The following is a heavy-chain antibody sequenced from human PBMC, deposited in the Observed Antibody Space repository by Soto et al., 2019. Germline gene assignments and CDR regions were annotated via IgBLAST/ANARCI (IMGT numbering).Heavy chain of an antibody. D-gene: IGHD3-3*01. Sequence: GGSLRLSCASSGFTFSIYTMSWVRQAPGKGLEWVSAISGSAYSTYYADSVKGRFTISRDNSKNTLYLQMNSLRAEDTAVYYCAKARAQYYDFWSGYPVAYWGQGTLVTVSS. J-gene: IGHJ4*02. V-gene: IGHV3-23*01. CDR3: AKARAQYYDFWSGYPVAY. CDR2: ISGSAYST. CDR1: GFTFSIYT.